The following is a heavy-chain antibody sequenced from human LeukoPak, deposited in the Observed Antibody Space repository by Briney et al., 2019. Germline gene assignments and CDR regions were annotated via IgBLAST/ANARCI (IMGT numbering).Heavy chain of an antibody. D-gene: IGHD4-23*01. V-gene: IGHV1-18*01. CDR2: ISAYNGNT. CDR1: GYTFTSYG. J-gene: IGHJ3*02. Sequence: ASVKVPCKASGYTFTSYGISWVRQAPGQGLEWMGWISAYNGNTNYAQKLQGRVTMTTDTSTSTAYMELRSLRSDDTAVYYCARGSTVVAADAFDIWGQGTMVTVSS. CDR3: ARGSTVVAADAFDI.